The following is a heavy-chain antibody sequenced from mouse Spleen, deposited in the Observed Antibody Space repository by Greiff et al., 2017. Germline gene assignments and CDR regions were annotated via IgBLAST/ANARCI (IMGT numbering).Heavy chain of an antibody. Sequence: VQLKQSGAELVKPGASVKLSCTASGFNIKDTYMHWVKQRPEQGLEWIGRIDPANGNTKYDPKFQGKATITADTSSNTAYLQLSSLTSEDTAVYYCAKTTVVERYFDYWGQGTTLTVSS. CDR3: AKTTVVERYFDY. CDR1: GFNIKDTY. V-gene: IGHV14-3*02. CDR2: IDPANGNT. J-gene: IGHJ2*01. D-gene: IGHD1-1*01.